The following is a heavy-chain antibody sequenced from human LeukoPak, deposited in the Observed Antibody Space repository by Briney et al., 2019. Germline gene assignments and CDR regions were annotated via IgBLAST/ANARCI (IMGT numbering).Heavy chain of an antibody. V-gene: IGHV3-11*04. CDR3: AGDHQGSXDFWSGYHTTXXXYMXV. Sequence: GGSLRLSCAASGFTFNDYYMSWIRQAPGKGLERVSYISSSGSTIYYADSVKGRFTISRDNAKNSLYLQMNSLRAEDTAVYYCAGDHQGSXDFWSGYHTTXXXYMXVXGKGT. J-gene: IGHJ6*03. CDR1: GFTFNDYY. CDR2: ISSSGSTI. D-gene: IGHD3-3*01.